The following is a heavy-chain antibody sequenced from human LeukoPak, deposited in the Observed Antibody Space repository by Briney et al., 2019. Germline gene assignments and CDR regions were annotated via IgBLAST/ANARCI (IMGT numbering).Heavy chain of an antibody. J-gene: IGHJ6*02. V-gene: IGHV4-59*08. CDR1: GDSINGFY. Sequence: SETLSLTCTVSGDSINGFYWSWIRQPPGKGLEWVAYIYYAGRTAYNPSLKSRVTISVDTSKNQFSLKLTSLTAADTAVYYCARQGRFSYFGMDVWGQGTTVTVSS. CDR3: ARQGRFSYFGMDV. CDR2: IYYAGRT. D-gene: IGHD3-3*01.